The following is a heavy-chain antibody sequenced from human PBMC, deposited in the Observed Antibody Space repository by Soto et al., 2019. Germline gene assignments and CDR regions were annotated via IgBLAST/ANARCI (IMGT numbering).Heavy chain of an antibody. CDR2: ISYDGSNK. Sequence: QVQLVESGGGVVQPGRSLRLSCAASGFTFSSYAMHWVRQAPGKGLEWVAVISYDGSNKYYADSVKGRFTISRDNSKNTLYLQMNSLRAEDTAVYYCARVKWDLPDYWGQGTLVTVSS. D-gene: IGHD1-26*01. V-gene: IGHV3-30-3*01. J-gene: IGHJ4*02. CDR1: GFTFSSYA. CDR3: ARVKWDLPDY.